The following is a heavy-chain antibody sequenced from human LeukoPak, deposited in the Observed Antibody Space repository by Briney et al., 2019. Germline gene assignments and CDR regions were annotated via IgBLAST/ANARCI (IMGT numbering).Heavy chain of an antibody. CDR3: AREQSSGWPE. CDR1: GYTFTSYG. CDR2: INPNSGGT. Sequence: ASVKVSCKASGYTFTSYGISWVRQAPGQGLECMGRINPNSGGTNYAQKFQGRVTMTRDTSTSTVYMELNRLRSDDTAVYYCAREQSSGWPEWGQGTLVTVSS. V-gene: IGHV1-2*06. D-gene: IGHD6-19*01. J-gene: IGHJ4*02.